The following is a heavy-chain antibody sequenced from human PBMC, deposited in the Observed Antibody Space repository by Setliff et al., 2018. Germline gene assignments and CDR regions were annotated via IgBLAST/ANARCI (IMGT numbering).Heavy chain of an antibody. D-gene: IGHD2-8*01. CDR2: ISASGANI. V-gene: IGHV3-48*01. CDR3: ASEPSYDSRLYYSLEV. Sequence: GVSLSLSCAASGFTFSRYAMSWVRQTPGKGLEWVSYISASGANIQYEDSVRGRFTVSRDNARNSLYLQMNSLRGDDAAVYYCASEPSYDSRLYYSLEVVGTGTTVNGSS. CDR1: GFTFSRYA. J-gene: IGHJ6*03.